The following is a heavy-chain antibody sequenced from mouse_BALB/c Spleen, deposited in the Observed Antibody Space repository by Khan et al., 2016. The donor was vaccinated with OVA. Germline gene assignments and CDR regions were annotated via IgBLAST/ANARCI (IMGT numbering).Heavy chain of an antibody. D-gene: IGHD2-3*01. CDR1: GYSITSDYA. CDR3: ARDGSRYNYAMDY. V-gene: IGHV3-2*02. CDR2: ISYSGSP. J-gene: IGHJ4*01. Sequence: VQLKESGPGLVKPSQSLSLTCTVTGYSITSDYAWNWIRQFPGNTLEWMGYISYSGSPNYNPSLKSRISITRDTSKNQFILQLNSVTTEDTATYYCARDGSRYNYAMDYWGQGTSVTVSS.